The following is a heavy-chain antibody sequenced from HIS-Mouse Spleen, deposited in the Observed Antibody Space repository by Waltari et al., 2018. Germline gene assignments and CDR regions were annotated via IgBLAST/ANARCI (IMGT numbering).Heavy chain of an antibody. V-gene: IGHV3-53*01. CDR2: IYSGGST. CDR3: ARDTVIAARSYGMDV. Sequence: EVQLVESGGGLIQPGGSLRLSCAASGFTVSSHYMTWVRQAPGTGLEWVSVIYSGGSTYYADSVKGRFTISRDNSKNTLYLQMNSLRAEDTAVYYCARDTVIAARSYGMDVWGQGTTVTVSS. CDR1: GFTVSSHY. D-gene: IGHD6-6*01. J-gene: IGHJ6*02.